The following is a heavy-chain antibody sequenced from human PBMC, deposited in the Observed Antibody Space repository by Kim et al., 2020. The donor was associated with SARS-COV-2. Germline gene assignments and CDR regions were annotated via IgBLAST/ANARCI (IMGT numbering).Heavy chain of an antibody. CDR3: TKGYCTSTACYPKFDP. V-gene: IGHV3-73*01. D-gene: IGHD2-2*01. J-gene: IGHJ5*02. Sequence: SVKSRFTISRDDSKNTAYLQMNGLTTEDTAVYYCTKGYCTSTACYPKFDPWGQGTLVTVSS.